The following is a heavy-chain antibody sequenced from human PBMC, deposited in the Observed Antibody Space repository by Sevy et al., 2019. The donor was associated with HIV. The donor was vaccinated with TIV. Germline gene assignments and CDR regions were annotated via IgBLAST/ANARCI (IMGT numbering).Heavy chain of an antibody. J-gene: IGHJ4*02. CDR1: GFTFSSFG. D-gene: IGHD4-17*01. Sequence: GGSLRLSCAASGFTFSSFGMHWVRQAPGKGLEWVALMWCDGSVEYYADSLKGRFTISRDNSKNTLYLQMKSLRVEDTAVYYCARDHEFYDYGDYGPTSTPDYWGQGTLVTVSS. CDR2: MWCDGSVE. CDR3: ARDHEFYDYGDYGPTSTPDY. V-gene: IGHV3-33*01.